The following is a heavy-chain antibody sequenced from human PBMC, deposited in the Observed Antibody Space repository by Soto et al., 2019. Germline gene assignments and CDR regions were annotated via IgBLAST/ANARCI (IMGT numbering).Heavy chain of an antibody. CDR1: GFTFIGSA. V-gene: IGHV3-73*01. Sequence: SLRLSCAASGFTFIGSAMHWVRQASGKGLEWVGRIRSKPNSYATAYAASVKGRFTISRDDSKNTAYPQMNSLKTEDTAVYYCCAIRGGQPDYWGQGTLVTVSS. CDR2: IRSKPNSYAT. CDR3: CAIRGGQPDY. D-gene: IGHD3-10*01. J-gene: IGHJ4*02.